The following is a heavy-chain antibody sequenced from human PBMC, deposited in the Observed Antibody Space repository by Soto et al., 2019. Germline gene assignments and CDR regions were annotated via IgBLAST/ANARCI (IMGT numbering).Heavy chain of an antibody. Sequence: QVQVVQSGAEVKKPGSSVKVSCKVSGDTFTNFAISWVRQAPGQGREWMGGIIPMFDTPHYAQNFRGRVTITADGATTTAYMELNILRSADTAVYYCAAGGHNDGYNYFHGMDVWGQGTTVTVS. CDR2: IIPMFDTP. J-gene: IGHJ6*02. V-gene: IGHV1-69*19. CDR3: AAGGHNDGYNYFHGMDV. D-gene: IGHD5-18*01. CDR1: GDTFTNFA.